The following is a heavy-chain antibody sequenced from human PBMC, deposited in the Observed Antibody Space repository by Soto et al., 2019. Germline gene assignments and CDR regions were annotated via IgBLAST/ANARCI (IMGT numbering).Heavy chain of an antibody. CDR3: ARGYVYSGSYFLDY. Sequence: SETLSLTCTVSGGSISSGGYYWSWIRQHPGKGLEWIGYIYYSGSTYYNPSLKSRVTISVDTSKNQFSLKLSSVTAADTAVYYCARGYVYSGSYFLDYWGQGTLVTVSS. D-gene: IGHD1-26*01. CDR2: IYYSGST. V-gene: IGHV4-31*03. J-gene: IGHJ4*02. CDR1: GGSISSGGYY.